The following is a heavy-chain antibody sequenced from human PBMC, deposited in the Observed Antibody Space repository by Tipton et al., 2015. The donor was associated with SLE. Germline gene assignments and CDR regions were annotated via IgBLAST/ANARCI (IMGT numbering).Heavy chain of an antibody. D-gene: IGHD3-3*01. J-gene: IGHJ5*02. CDR1: GESFSGYH. V-gene: IGHV4-34*01. Sequence: TLSLTCAVYGESFSGYHWSWIRQPPGKGLQWIGEIHHSGSTNYNPSLKSRVTISVDASKKQFSLKLSSVTAADTAVYYCARTGYDFWSASNWFDPWGQGTLVTVFS. CDR2: IHHSGST. CDR3: ARTGYDFWSASNWFDP.